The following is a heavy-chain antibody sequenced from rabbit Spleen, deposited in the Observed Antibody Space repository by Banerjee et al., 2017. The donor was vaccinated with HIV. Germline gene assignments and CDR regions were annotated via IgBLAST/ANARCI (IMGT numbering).Heavy chain of an antibody. D-gene: IGHD6-1*01. V-gene: IGHV1S40*01. CDR3: ARDPTSIDSDGAPDYFNL. J-gene: IGHJ4*01. Sequence: QSLEESGGDLVKPGASLTLTCTASGFDLSSYYYICWVRQAPGKGLGWIACINAITGKAVYASWAKGRFTISKTSSTTVTLRLNSLTAADTATYLCARDPTSIDSDGAPDYFNLWGPGTLVTVS. CDR2: INAITGKA. CDR1: GFDLSSYYY.